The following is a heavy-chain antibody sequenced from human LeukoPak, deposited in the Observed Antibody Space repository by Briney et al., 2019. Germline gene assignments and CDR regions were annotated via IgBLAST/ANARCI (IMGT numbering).Heavy chain of an antibody. J-gene: IGHJ6*02. D-gene: IGHD3-3*01. CDR3: ARRVTIFGVAYYYYYGMDV. V-gene: IGHV4-39*01. CDR1: GGSISSSSYY. Sequence: SETLSLTCTVSGGSISSSSYYWGWIRQPPGKGLEWIGSIYYSGSTYYNPPLKSRVTISVDTSKNQFSLKLSSVTAADTAVYYCARRVTIFGVAYYYYYGMDVWGQGTTVTVSS. CDR2: IYYSGST.